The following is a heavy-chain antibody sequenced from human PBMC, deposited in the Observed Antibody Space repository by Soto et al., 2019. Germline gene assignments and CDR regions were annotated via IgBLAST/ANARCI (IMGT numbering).Heavy chain of an antibody. V-gene: IGHV3-7*01. Sequence: GGSLRLSCAASGFTFSSYWMSWVRQAPGKGLEWVANIKQDGSEKYYVDSVKGRFTISRDNAKNSLYLQMNSLRAEDTAVYYCARGEVADPSPLDYWGQGTLVTVSS. CDR2: IKQDGSEK. D-gene: IGHD2-15*01. CDR3: ARGEVADPSPLDY. J-gene: IGHJ4*02. CDR1: GFTFSSYW.